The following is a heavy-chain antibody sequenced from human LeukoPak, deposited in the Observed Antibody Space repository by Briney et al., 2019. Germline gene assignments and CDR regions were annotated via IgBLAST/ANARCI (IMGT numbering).Heavy chain of an antibody. J-gene: IGHJ5*02. D-gene: IGHD2-2*01. CDR2: INPNNGDT. Sequence: GASVKVSCKSSGYTFTGYYIHWVRQAPGQGLEWLGRINPNNGDTSSAQRFQGRVTLTRDTSISTAYMELSSLRSDDTAVYYCARDGVPAAESWFDPWGQGTLVTVSS. CDR1: GYTFTGYY. V-gene: IGHV1-2*06. CDR3: ARDGVPAAESWFDP.